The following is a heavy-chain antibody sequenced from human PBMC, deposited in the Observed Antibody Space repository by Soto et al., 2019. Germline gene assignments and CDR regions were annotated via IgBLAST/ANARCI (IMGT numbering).Heavy chain of an antibody. CDR1: GGSISSGGYY. D-gene: IGHD3-22*01. CDR2: IYYSGST. V-gene: IGHV4-31*03. J-gene: IGHJ4*02. CDR3: ARTYYYDSSGYYDLWYFDY. Sequence: PSETLSLTCTVSGGSISSGGYYWSWIRQHPGKGLEWIGYIYYSGSTYYNPSLKSRVTISVDTSKNQFSLKLSSVTAADTAVYYCARTYYYDSSGYYDLWYFDYWGQGTLVTVSS.